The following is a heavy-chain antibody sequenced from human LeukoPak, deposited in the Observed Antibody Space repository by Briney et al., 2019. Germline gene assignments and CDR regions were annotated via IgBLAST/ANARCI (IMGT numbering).Heavy chain of an antibody. V-gene: IGHV4-30-2*01. CDR2: IYHSGST. Sequence: SETLSLTCTVSGVSVSSGSYYWSWIRQPPGKGLEWIGYIYHSGSTYYNPSLKSRVTISVDRSKNQFSLKLSSVTAADTAVYYCARDDYLDAFDIWGQGTMVTVSS. D-gene: IGHD4-11*01. J-gene: IGHJ3*02. CDR1: GVSVSSGSYY. CDR3: ARDDYLDAFDI.